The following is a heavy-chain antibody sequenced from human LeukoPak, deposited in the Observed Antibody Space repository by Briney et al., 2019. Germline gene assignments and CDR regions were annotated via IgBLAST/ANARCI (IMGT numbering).Heavy chain of an antibody. CDR1: GGSISSGGYY. V-gene: IGHV4-31*03. D-gene: IGHD6-13*01. Sequence: SQTLSLTCTVSGGSISSGGYYWSWIRHHPGKGLEWIGYIYYSGSTYYNPSLKSRVTISVDTSKNQFSLKLSSVTAADTAGYYCAISVQQLVNPFLNAFDIWGQGTMVTVSS. J-gene: IGHJ3*02. CDR3: AISVQQLVNPFLNAFDI. CDR2: IYYSGST.